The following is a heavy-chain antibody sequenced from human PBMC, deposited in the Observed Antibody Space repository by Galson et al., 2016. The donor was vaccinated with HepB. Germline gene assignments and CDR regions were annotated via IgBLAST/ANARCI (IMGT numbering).Heavy chain of an antibody. J-gene: IGHJ4*02. V-gene: IGHV3-43*02. CDR2: ISGDGDST. CDR3: AKDFNFRDRSTSGTIYN. CDR1: GFTFDDYA. D-gene: IGHD1/OR15-1a*01. Sequence: SLRLSCAASGFTFDDYAMHWVRQGLGEGLEWVSLISGDGDSTYYADYVKGRFTISRDNSKNSLYLQMDSLRTEDTALYYCAKDFNFRDRSTSGTIYNWGQGTLVTVSS.